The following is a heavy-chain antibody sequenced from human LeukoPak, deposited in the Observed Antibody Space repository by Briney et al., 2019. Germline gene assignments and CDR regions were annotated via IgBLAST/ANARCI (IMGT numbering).Heavy chain of an antibody. Sequence: GRSLRLSCAASGFTFSSYAMHWVRQAPGKGLEWVAVISYDGSNKYYADSVKGRFTISRDNSKNTLYLQMNSLRAEDTAVYYCARLGCSSTSCYNFDYWGQGTLVTVSS. CDR3: ARLGCSSTSCYNFDY. CDR1: GFTFSSYA. D-gene: IGHD2-2*02. V-gene: IGHV3-30*01. J-gene: IGHJ4*02. CDR2: ISYDGSNK.